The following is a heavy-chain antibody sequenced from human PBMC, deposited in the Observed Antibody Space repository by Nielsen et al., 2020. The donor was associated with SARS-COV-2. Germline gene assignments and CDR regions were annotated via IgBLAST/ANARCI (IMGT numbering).Heavy chain of an antibody. J-gene: IGHJ4*02. CDR3: AKGTDSRKQGY. CDR2: IHPSGNT. D-gene: IGHD6-13*01. CDR1: GGSFSGYY. V-gene: IGHV4-34*01. Sequence: SETLSLTCAVYGGSFSGYYWNWIRQPPGKGLEWIGEIHPSGNTNYNPSLESRVTMSLDTSKNQFSLKLSSVTAADTAVYYRAKGTDSRKQGYWGQGTLVTVSA.